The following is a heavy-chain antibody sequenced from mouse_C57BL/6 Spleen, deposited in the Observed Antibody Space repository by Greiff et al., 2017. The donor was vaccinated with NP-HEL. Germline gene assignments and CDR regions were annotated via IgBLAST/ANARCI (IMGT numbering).Heavy chain of an antibody. V-gene: IGHV1-26*01. J-gene: IGHJ2*01. CDR2: INPNNGGT. Sequence: EVQLQQSGPELVKPGASVKISCKASGYTFTDYYMNWVKQSHGKSLEWIGDINPNNGGTSYNQKFKGKATLTVDKSSSTAYMELRSLTSVDSAVYYCSRPWRGDDYFDYWGQGTTLTVSS. CDR3: SRPWRGDDYFDY. CDR1: GYTFTDYY.